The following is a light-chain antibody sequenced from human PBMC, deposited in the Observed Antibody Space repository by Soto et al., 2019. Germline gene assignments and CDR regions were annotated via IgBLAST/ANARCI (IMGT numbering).Light chain of an antibody. CDR2: GDN. CDR3: QSYDRSSLYV. CDR1: SGSVASNY. J-gene: IGLJ1*01. V-gene: IGLV6-57*02. Sequence: NFMLTQPHSVSEFPGKTVTISCTGSSGSVASNYVHWYQRRPGSAPTIVVYGDNQRPSGVPDRFSGSIDSSSNSASLTIPRLMTEDEADYFCQSYDRSSLYVFGTGTKVTVL.